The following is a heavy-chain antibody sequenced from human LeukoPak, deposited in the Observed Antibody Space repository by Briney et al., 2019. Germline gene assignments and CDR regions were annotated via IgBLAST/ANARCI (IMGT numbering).Heavy chain of an antibody. V-gene: IGHV3-30*02. J-gene: IGHJ3*02. D-gene: IGHD2-15*01. CDR1: GFTFSSYW. CDR3: AKDGGSDPDSFDI. Sequence: GGSLRLSCAASGFTFSSYWIHWVRQAPGKGLEWLAFKRYDGSNKNYADSVKGRFTISRDNTKNSLYLQMNSLRAEDTAVYYCAKDGGSDPDSFDIWGQGTMVTVSS. CDR2: KRYDGSNK.